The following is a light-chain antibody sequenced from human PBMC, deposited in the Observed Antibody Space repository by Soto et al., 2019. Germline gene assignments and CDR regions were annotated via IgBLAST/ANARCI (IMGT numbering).Light chain of an antibody. V-gene: IGLV1-47*02. J-gene: IGLJ2*01. Sequence: QAVVTQPPSASGTPGQRVTISCSGSSSNIGRNFVYWYQQLPGTAAKLLIYSNNQRPSGVPDRFSGSKSGTSASLAISGLRSEDEAEYYCAAWDDSLKVFGGGTQLTVL. CDR1: SSNIGRNF. CDR3: AAWDDSLKV. CDR2: SNN.